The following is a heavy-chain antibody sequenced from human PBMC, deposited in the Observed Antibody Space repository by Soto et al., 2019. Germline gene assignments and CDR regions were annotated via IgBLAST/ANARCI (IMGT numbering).Heavy chain of an antibody. J-gene: IGHJ4*02. CDR1: GYTFTSYG. CDR2: INAYNGNT. CDR3: AKDVGYILIAY. D-gene: IGHD5-18*01. V-gene: IGHV1-18*01. Sequence: QVQLVQSGAEVKKPGASVKVSCKASGYTFTSYGISWLRQAPGQGPEWIGWINAYNGNTNYAQKLQGRVTMTTDTSPSTAYMELRCLRSDDTSVYYCAKDVGYILIAYWGQGTLVTASS.